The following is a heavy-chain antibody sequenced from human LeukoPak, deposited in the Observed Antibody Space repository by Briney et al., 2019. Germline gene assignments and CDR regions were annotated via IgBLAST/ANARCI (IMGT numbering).Heavy chain of an antibody. Sequence: PGGSLTLSCAASGFTFSYYEMNWVRQAPGKGLEWVSYISNSGATIYYADSVKGRFTISRDNAKSSLFLQMNSLRAEDTGVYYCARATFSSSGHSYWGQGTLVSVSS. V-gene: IGHV3-48*03. D-gene: IGHD6-13*01. J-gene: IGHJ4*02. CDR1: GFTFSYYE. CDR3: ARATFSSSGHSY. CDR2: ISNSGATI.